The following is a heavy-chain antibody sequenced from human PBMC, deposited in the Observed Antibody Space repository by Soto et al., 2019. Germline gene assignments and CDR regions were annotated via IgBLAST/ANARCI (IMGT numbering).Heavy chain of an antibody. CDR1: GGSISSNHYY. V-gene: IGHV4-39*07. J-gene: IGHJ4*02. CDR3: AREGGEPSDGLYYFDS. CDR2: ITYDGTT. Sequence: SETLSLTCSVSGGSISSNHYYWGWIRQPPGKGLEWIGSITYDGTTYHNPSLKSRLTISIDTSKNQFSLKLSSVTAADTAVYFCAREGGEPSDGLYYFDSCGQGSLVTVSS. D-gene: IGHD3-16*01.